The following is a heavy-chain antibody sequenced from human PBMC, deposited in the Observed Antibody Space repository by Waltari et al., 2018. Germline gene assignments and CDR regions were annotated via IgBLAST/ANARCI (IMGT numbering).Heavy chain of an antibody. CDR2: ITGSGDST. D-gene: IGHD3-16*01. J-gene: IGHJ4*02. CDR1: GYSISSGYY. Sequence: VQLQESGPGLVKPSETLSLTCAVSGYSISSGYYWGWIRQPPGKGLEWVSLITGSGDSTYYADSVKGRFTVSRDNSKNTLYLQMNSLRAEDTAVYYCAKSRGSSYGTEYLDYWGQGTLVTVSS. V-gene: IGHV3-23*01. CDR3: AKSRGSSYGTEYLDY.